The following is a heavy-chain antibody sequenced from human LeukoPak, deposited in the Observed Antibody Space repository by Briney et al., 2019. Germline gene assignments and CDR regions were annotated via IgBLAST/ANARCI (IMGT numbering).Heavy chain of an antibody. CDR3: ASSVPAAMPAANYYYYYYMDV. Sequence: SETLSLTCTVSGGSISSSSYYWGWIRQPPGKGLEWIGSINYSGSTYYNPSLKSRVTISVDTSKNQFSLKLSSVTAADTAVYYCASSVPAAMPAANYYYYYYMDVWGKGTTVTVSS. CDR2: INYSGST. V-gene: IGHV4-39*07. J-gene: IGHJ6*03. D-gene: IGHD2-2*01. CDR1: GGSISSSSYY.